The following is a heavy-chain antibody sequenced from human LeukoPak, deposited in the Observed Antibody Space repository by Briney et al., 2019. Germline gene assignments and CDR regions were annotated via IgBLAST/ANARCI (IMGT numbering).Heavy chain of an antibody. CDR3: ASGRYYYDSSGPDAFDI. CDR1: GGSISSGGYY. J-gene: IGHJ3*02. D-gene: IGHD3-22*01. Sequence: SETLSFTCTVSGGSISSGGYYWSWIRQPPGKGLEWIGYIYHSGSTYYNPSLKSRVTISVDRSKNQFSLKLSSVTAADTAVYYCASGRYYYDSSGPDAFDIWGQGTMVTVSS. V-gene: IGHV4-30-2*01. CDR2: IYHSGST.